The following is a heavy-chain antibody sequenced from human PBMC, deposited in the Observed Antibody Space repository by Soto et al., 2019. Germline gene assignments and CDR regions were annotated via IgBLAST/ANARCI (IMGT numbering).Heavy chain of an antibody. CDR1: GYTFTLYT. J-gene: IGHJ4*02. CDR3: AKLGGGYIFGPYLDF. D-gene: IGHD5-18*01. CDR2: INTGNGNT. Sequence: QVQIVQSGAEVKEPGASVKVSCKTSGYTFTLYTIHWVRQAPGQRLEWMGWINTGNGNTKYSQRFKGRLTMSRDTSASTAYMELSSLTSEDTAVYYCAKLGGGYIFGPYLDFWGQGTLVTVSS. V-gene: IGHV1-3*04.